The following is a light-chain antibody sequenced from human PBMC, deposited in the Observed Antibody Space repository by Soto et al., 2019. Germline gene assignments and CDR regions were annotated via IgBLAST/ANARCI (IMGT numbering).Light chain of an antibody. J-gene: IGKJ1*01. CDR2: DAS. Sequence: DIQMTQSPSTLSASLGDRVTITCVASQSISSWLAWYQQKPGKAPKLLIYDASSLESGVPSRFSGSGSGTEFTLTISSLQPDDFATYYCQQYNSYSWTFGQGTKV. CDR1: QSISSW. CDR3: QQYNSYSWT. V-gene: IGKV1-5*01.